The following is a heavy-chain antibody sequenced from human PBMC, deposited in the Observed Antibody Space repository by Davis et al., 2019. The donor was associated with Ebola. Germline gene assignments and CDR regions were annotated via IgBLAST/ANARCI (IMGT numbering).Heavy chain of an antibody. Sequence: PGGSLRLSCVASGFTFDVYDMNWVRQVPGKGLEWLSAINWNGLSTTYAASVKGRFTISRDNAKSSLFLQMNGLRAEDTAFYYCVRGNSSSPSTFYYYAMDVWGQGTTVTVSS. CDR2: INWNGLST. D-gene: IGHD6-6*01. V-gene: IGHV3-20*04. J-gene: IGHJ6*02. CDR3: VRGNSSSPSTFYYYAMDV. CDR1: GFTFDVYD.